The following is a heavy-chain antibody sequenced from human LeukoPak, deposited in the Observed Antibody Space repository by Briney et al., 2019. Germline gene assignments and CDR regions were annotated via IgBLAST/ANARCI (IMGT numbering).Heavy chain of an antibody. V-gene: IGHV4-4*07. CDR2: IYTSGST. D-gene: IGHD2-2*01. CDR3: ARVSPTRGYCSSTSCYRDYKDV. Sequence: SETLSLTCTVSGGSISSYYWSWIRQPAGKGLEWIGRIYTSGSTNYNPSLKSRVTMSVDTSKNQFSLKLSSVTAADTAVYYCARVSPTRGYCSSTSCYRDYKDVWGKGTTVTVSS. CDR1: GGSISSYY. J-gene: IGHJ6*03.